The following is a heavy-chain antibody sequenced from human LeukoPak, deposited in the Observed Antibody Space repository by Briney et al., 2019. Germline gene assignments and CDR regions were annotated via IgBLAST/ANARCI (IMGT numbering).Heavy chain of an antibody. J-gene: IGHJ4*01. D-gene: IGHD3-9*01. CDR3: GRDLLRYFDWTPTGAY. Sequence: GGSLRLSCEVSGLSFSDYYMSWIRQTPGKGLEWVSYISHSGSTIYYADSVKGRFTISRDNAKNSLYLQMNSLRAEDAAVYYCGRDLLRYFDWTPTGAYWGQEPWSPSPQ. CDR2: ISHSGSTI. V-gene: IGHV3-11*01. CDR1: GLSFSDYY.